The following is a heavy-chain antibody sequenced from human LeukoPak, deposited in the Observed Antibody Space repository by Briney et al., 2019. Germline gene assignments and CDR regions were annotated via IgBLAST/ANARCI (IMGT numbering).Heavy chain of an antibody. D-gene: IGHD3-22*01. CDR3: ARHRQSGYYGPNDAFDI. J-gene: IGHJ3*02. CDR2: IYYSGST. Sequence: SPSETLSLTCTVSGGSISSGDYYWSWIRQHPGKGLEWIGYIYYSGSTYYNPSLKSRVTISVDTSKNQFSLKLSSVTAADTAVYYCARHRQSGYYGPNDAFDIWGQGTMVTVSS. CDR1: GGSISSGDYY. V-gene: IGHV4-30-4*08.